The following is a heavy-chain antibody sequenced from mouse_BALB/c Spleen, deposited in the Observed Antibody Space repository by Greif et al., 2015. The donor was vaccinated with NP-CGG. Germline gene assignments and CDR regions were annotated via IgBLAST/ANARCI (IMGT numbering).Heavy chain of an antibody. J-gene: IGHJ2*01. V-gene: IGHV5-6*01. Sequence: DVQLQESGGDLVKPGGSLKLSCAASGFTFSSYGMSWVRQTPDKRLEWVATISSGGSYTYYPDSVKGRFTISRDNAKNTLYLQMSSLKSEDTAMYYCARQREFDYWGQGTTLTVSS. CDR2: ISSGGSYT. CDR1: GFTFSSYG. CDR3: ARQREFDY.